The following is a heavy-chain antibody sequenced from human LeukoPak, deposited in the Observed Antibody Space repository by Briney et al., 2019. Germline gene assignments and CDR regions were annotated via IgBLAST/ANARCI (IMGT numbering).Heavy chain of an antibody. CDR2: INPNSGGT. D-gene: IGHD2-2*01. V-gene: IGHV1-2*02. Sequence: ASVKVSCKASGYTFTGYYMHWVRQAPGQGLEWMGWINPNSGGTNYAQKFQGRVTMTRDTSISTAYMELSRLRSDDTAVYYCARTQPAAMKRSRDNWFDPWGQGTLVTVSS. CDR3: ARTQPAAMKRSRDNWFDP. J-gene: IGHJ5*02. CDR1: GYTFTGYY.